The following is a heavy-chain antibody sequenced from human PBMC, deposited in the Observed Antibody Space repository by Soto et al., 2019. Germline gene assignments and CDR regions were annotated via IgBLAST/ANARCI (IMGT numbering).Heavy chain of an antibody. D-gene: IGHD2-8*01. CDR1: GFSFSGSS. V-gene: IGHV3-73*01. CDR3: TRLSTNAPYDACDI. Sequence: GGSLRLSCASSGFSFSGSSMHWVRQASGKGLEWVGRIRSGADNYATAYTASMKGRFIISRDDSKNTAYLQMNSLKTEDTAVYYCTRLSTNAPYDACDIWGQGTMVTVSS. CDR2: IRSGADNYAT. J-gene: IGHJ3*02.